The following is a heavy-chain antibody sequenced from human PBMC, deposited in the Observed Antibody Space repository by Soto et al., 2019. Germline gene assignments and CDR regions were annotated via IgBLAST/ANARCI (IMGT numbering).Heavy chain of an antibody. CDR3: AHSYCSGGSCFQGWFDP. D-gene: IGHD2-15*01. J-gene: IGHJ5*02. CDR1: GFSLSTSGVG. V-gene: IGHV2-5*01. Sequence: SGPTLVNPTQTLTLTCTFSGFSLSTSGVGVGWIRQPPGKALEWLALIYWNDDKRYSPSLKSRLTITKDTSKNQVVLTMTNMDPVDTATYYCAHSYCSGGSCFQGWFDPWGKGTLVTVSS. CDR2: IYWNDDK.